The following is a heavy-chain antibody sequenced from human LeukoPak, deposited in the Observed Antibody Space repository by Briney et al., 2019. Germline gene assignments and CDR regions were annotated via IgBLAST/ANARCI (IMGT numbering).Heavy chain of an antibody. CDR1: GDAVSSNTAA. V-gene: IGHV6-1*01. D-gene: IGHD6-6*01. J-gene: IGHJ6*02. CDR3: SRQRSTSTYYFGLDV. CDR2: TYYRSKWNT. Sequence: SQTLSLTCAISGDAVSSNTAAWNWIRQSPSRGLEWLGRTYYRSKWNTDYAASVQNRITINPDTSTNQFSLQLKSATPEDTAVYYCSRQRSTSTYYFGLDVWGQGTTVTVSS.